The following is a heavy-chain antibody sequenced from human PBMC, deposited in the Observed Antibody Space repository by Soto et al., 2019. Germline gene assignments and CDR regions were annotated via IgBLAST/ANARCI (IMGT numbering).Heavy chain of an antibody. D-gene: IGHD6-13*01. CDR2: IYYSGST. V-gene: IGHV4-59*01. CDR1: GGSFTGYS. CDR3: ARVVRGISSMDV. J-gene: IGHJ6*02. Sequence: SETLSLTCAVYGGSFTGYSWTWIRQPPGRGLEWIGYIYYSGSTNYNPSLKSRVTISVDTSKNQFSLKLSSVTAADTAVYYCARVVRGISSMDVWGQGTTVTVSS.